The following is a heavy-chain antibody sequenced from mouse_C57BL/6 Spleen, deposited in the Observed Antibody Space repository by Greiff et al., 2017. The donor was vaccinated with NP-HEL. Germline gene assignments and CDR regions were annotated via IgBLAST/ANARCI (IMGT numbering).Heavy chain of an antibody. Sequence: QVQLQQPGAELVRPGSSVKLSCKASGYTFTSYWMDWVKQRPGQGLEWIGNIYPSDSETHYNQKFKDKATLTVDKSSSTAYMQLSSLTSEDSAVYYCARLSNYAAYYFDYWGQGTTLTVSS. V-gene: IGHV1-61*01. J-gene: IGHJ2*01. CDR3: ARLSNYAAYYFDY. CDR2: IYPSDSET. D-gene: IGHD2-5*01. CDR1: GYTFTSYW.